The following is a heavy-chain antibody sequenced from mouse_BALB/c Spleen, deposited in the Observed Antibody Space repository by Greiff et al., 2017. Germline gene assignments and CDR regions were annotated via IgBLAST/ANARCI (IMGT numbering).Heavy chain of an antibody. CDR1: GYSITSDYA. V-gene: IGHV3-2*02. Sequence: EVNLVESGPGLVKPSQSLSLTCTVTGYSITSDYAWNWIRQFPGNKLEWMGYISYSGSTSYNPSLKSRISITRDTSKNQFFLQLNSVTTEDTATYYCAREVYGPFAYWGQGTLVTVSA. CDR2: ISYSGST. D-gene: IGHD1-2*01. J-gene: IGHJ3*01. CDR3: AREVYGPFAY.